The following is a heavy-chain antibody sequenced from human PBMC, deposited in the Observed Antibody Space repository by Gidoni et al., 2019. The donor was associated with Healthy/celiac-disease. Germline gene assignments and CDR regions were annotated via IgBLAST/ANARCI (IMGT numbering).Heavy chain of an antibody. CDR1: GFTFRDYY. CDR3: ARTPDIGYSSSWYYFDY. V-gene: IGHV3-11*05. D-gene: IGHD6-13*01. Sequence: QVQLVESGGGLVKPGGSLRLSCAASGFTFRDYYMSWIRQAPGNGLEWVSDISSSSRYTNYADSVKGRFTISRDNAKNSLYLQMNSLRAEDTAVYYCARTPDIGYSSSWYYFDYWGQGTLVTVSS. J-gene: IGHJ4*02. CDR2: ISSSSRYT.